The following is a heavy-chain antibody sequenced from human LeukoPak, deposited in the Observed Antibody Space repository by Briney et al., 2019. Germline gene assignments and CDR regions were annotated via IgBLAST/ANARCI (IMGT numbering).Heavy chain of an antibody. CDR2: INPSSGGT. CDR3: AREGPIVGATHLVDY. CDR1: GYTFTDYY. V-gene: IGHV1-2*02. Sequence: GASVTVSCKSSGYTFTDYYMHLVRQPPGQGLEWMGWINPSSGGTNYAQKFQGRITMTRDTSISTVYMELSRLRSDDTAVYYCAREGPIVGATHLVDYWGQGTLVIVSS. D-gene: IGHD1-26*01. J-gene: IGHJ4*02.